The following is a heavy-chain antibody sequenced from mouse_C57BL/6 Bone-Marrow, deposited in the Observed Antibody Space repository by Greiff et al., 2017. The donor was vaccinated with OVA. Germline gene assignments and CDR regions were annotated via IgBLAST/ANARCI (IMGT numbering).Heavy chain of an antibody. V-gene: IGHV1-55*01. J-gene: IGHJ3*01. CDR3: ASGSGYPAWFAY. D-gene: IGHD3-2*02. CDR2: IYPGSGST. Sequence: QVQLQQPGAELVKPGASVKMSCKASGYTFTSYWITWVKQRPGQGLEWIGDIYPGSGSTNYNEKFKSKATLTVDTSSSTAYMQLSSLTSEDSAVYYCASGSGYPAWFAYWGQGTLVTVSA. CDR1: GYTFTSYW.